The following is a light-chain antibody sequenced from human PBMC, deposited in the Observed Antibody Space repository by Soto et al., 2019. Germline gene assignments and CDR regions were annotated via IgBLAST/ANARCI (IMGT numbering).Light chain of an antibody. CDR3: MQGTHWPPT. Sequence: VVMTQSPLSLPVTLGQPASISCRSSESLVFRDGIAYLSWFQQRPGQSPRRLVYRTSNRGSGVPDRFSGSGSGTDFTLKISRVEAEDVGVYYCMQGTHWPPTFGQGTKVEIK. CDR2: RTS. CDR1: ESLVFRDGIAY. V-gene: IGKV2-30*01. J-gene: IGKJ1*01.